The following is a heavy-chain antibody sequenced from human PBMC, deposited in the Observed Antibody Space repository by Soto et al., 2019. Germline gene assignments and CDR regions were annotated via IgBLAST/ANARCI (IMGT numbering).Heavy chain of an antibody. J-gene: IGHJ4*02. CDR1: GGSISSLY. CDR3: ARFMGVSTRPSAYYFDS. V-gene: IGHV4-59*11. Sequence: QVQLQESGPGLVKPSETLSLTCTVSGGSISSLYWSWLRQSPGKGLEWIGYIYYRGTTNYNPSLKSRVTISVDTSKSQFSLKLSSVTAADTAVYYCARFMGVSTRPSAYYFDSWCQGTLVTVSS. D-gene: IGHD2-8*01. CDR2: IYYRGTT.